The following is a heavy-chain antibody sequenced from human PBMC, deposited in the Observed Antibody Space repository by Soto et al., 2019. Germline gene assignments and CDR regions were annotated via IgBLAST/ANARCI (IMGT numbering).Heavy chain of an antibody. J-gene: IGHJ4*02. CDR3: ARPRTVAATKGYDY. D-gene: IGHD4-4*01. V-gene: IGHV1-69*01. CDR2: IIPIFGTI. CDR1: GGTFSRYP. Sequence: QVQLVQSGAEVKKVGSSVKVSCKASGGTFSRYPIAWVRQAPGHGLEWMGQIIPIFGTISHAQNFQGRITITADESTRTAYMELSSLRSDDTAVYYCARPRTVAATKGYDYWGQGTLVTVSS.